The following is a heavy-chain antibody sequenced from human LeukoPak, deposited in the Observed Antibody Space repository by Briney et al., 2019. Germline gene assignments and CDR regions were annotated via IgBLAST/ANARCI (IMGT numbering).Heavy chain of an antibody. CDR2: ISHSGSP. D-gene: IGHD1-14*01. V-gene: IGHV4/OR15-8*01. J-gene: IGHJ4*02. CDR1: GGSISSGKW. Sequence: SETLSLTCGVSGGSISSGKWWSWVRQPPGKGLEWIGEISHSGSPNYNPSLKSRLTISVDLPKNQFSLDLRSVTAADTAVYYCARSTLGDNPSDYWGQGTLVTVSS. CDR3: ARSTLGDNPSDY.